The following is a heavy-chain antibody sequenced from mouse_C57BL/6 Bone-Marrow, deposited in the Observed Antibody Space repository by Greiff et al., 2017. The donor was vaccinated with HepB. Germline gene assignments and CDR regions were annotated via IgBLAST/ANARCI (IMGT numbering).Heavy chain of an antibody. Sequence: QVQLKESGPGLVQPSQSLSITCTVSGFSLTSYGVHWVRQSPGKGLEWLGVIWRGGSTDYNAAFMSRLSITKDNSKSQVFFKMNSLQADDTAIYYCSKNGYGSSSCWYFDVWGTGTTVTVSS. J-gene: IGHJ1*03. V-gene: IGHV2-5*01. CDR3: SKNGYGSSSCWYFDV. CDR2: IWRGGST. D-gene: IGHD1-1*01. CDR1: GFSLTSYG.